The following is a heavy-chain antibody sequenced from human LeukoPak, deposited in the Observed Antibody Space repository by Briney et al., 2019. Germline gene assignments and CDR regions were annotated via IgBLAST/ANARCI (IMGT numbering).Heavy chain of an antibody. V-gene: IGHV3-23*01. CDR1: GFTFSSYA. D-gene: IGHD3-22*01. Sequence: PGGSLRLSCAASGFTFSSYAMSWVRQAPGKGLEWVSAISGSGGSTYYADSVKGRFTISRDNSKNTLYLQMNSLRAEDTAVYYCAKDSTYYYDSGGYYPDYWGQGTLVTVSS. J-gene: IGHJ4*02. CDR2: ISGSGGST. CDR3: AKDSTYYYDSGGYYPDY.